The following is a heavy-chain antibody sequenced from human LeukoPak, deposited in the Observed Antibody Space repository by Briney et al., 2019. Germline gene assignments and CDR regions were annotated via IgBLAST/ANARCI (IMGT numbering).Heavy chain of an antibody. CDR2: IKQDGSEK. CDR1: GFTFSSYW. D-gene: IGHD3-3*01. V-gene: IGHV3-7*01. Sequence: PGGSLRLSCAASGFTFSSYWMSWVRQAPGKGLEWVANIKQDGSEKYYVDSVKGRFTISRDNAKNSLYLQMNSLRAEDTAVYYCARDTYYDFWSGYYSNYYYYYGMDVWGQGTTVTVSS. J-gene: IGHJ6*02. CDR3: ARDTYYDFWSGYYSNYYYYYGMDV.